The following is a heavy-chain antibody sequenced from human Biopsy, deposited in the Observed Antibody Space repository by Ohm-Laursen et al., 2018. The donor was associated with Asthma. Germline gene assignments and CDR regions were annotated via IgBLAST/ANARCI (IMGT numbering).Heavy chain of an antibody. J-gene: IGHJ4*02. D-gene: IGHD3-3*01. Sequence: GTLSLTCTVSGGSISGFYWSWIRQPPGKGLEWIGYIYYTGTTNYNPSLKSRVSISVDTSKNQFSLKLTSVTAADTAVYYCARDFGGWYYFDDWGQGSLVTVSS. CDR2: IYYTGTT. CDR1: GGSISGFY. CDR3: ARDFGGWYYFDD. V-gene: IGHV4-59*01.